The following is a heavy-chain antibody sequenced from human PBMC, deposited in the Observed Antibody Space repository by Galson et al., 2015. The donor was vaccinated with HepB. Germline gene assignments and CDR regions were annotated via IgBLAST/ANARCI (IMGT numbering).Heavy chain of an antibody. Sequence: QSGAEVKKPGASVKVSCKSSGYTFTNFGISWVRQAPGQGLEWMGWISPHNRNTNYAQNFQGRVTMTTDTSTSTAYMELRSLRSDDTAVYYCARGALVVAVGATQNNWFDPWGRGTLVTVSS. CDR2: ISPHNRNT. CDR3: ARGALVVAVGATQNNWFDP. V-gene: IGHV1-18*04. CDR1: GYTFTNFG. D-gene: IGHD2-15*01. J-gene: IGHJ5*02.